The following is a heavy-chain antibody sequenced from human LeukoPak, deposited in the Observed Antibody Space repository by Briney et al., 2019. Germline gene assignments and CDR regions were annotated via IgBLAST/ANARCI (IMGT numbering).Heavy chain of an antibody. CDR2: ISSGSHST. CDR3: AKGAGQWLVPSEYFQY. CDR1: GFTYSNYA. D-gene: IGHD6-19*01. Sequence: PGGSLRLSCAASGFTYSNYAMTWVRQAPGKGLEWVSSISSGSHSTYYAGSVKGRFTISRDNSKNTLYLQMNSLRAEDTAVYYCAKGAGQWLVPSEYFQYWGQGTLVTVSS. V-gene: IGHV3-23*01. J-gene: IGHJ1*01.